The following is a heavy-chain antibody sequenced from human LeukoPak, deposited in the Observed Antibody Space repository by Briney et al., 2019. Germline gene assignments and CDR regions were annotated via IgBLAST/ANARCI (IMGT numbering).Heavy chain of an antibody. V-gene: IGHV1-69*13. CDR2: IIPIFGTA. Sequence: ASVKVSCKASGGTFSSYAISWVRQPPGQGLEWMGGIIPIFGTANYAQKFQGRVTITADESTSTAYMELSSLRSEDTAVYYCARGRGSGSYYMANYYYYYGMDVWGKGTTVTVSS. J-gene: IGHJ6*04. D-gene: IGHD3-10*01. CDR3: ARGRGSGSYYMANYYYYYGMDV. CDR1: GGTFSSYA.